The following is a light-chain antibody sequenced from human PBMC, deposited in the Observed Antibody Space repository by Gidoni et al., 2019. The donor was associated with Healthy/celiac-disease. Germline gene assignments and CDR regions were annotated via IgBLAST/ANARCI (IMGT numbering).Light chain of an antibody. Sequence: EIVLTQSPATLSLSPGERATLSCRASQSVSSYLAWYQQKPGQAPRLLIYDASNRATGIPARFSGSGSGTDFTLTISSLEPEDFAVYYCQQRSIWLLTFGGXTKVEIK. CDR2: DAS. CDR3: QQRSIWLLT. J-gene: IGKJ4*01. CDR1: QSVSSY. V-gene: IGKV3-11*01.